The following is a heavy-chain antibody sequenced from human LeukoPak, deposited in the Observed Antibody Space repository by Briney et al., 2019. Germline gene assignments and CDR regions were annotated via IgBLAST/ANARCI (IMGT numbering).Heavy chain of an antibody. CDR2: INHSGST. J-gene: IGHJ4*02. D-gene: IGHD6-19*01. CDR3: ARVGQYSSGWYDFDY. V-gene: IGHV4-34*01. CDR1: GGSFSGYY. Sequence: SETLSLTCAVYGGSFSGYYWSWIRQPPGKWLEWIGEINHSGSTNYNPSLKSRVTISVDTSKNQFSLKLSSVTAADTAVYYCARVGQYSSGWYDFDYWGQGTLVTVSS.